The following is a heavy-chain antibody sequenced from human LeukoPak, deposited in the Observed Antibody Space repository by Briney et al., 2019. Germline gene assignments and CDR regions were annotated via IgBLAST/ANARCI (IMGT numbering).Heavy chain of an antibody. Sequence: APVKVSCKASGYTFTSYSISWVRQAPGQGLEWMGWISAYNGNTTYAQKVKGRVTMTTDTSTSTAYMELRSLKSDDTAVYYCARASYCSDGSCYSDYWGQGTLVTVSS. V-gene: IGHV1-18*01. D-gene: IGHD2-15*01. CDR2: ISAYNGNT. J-gene: IGHJ4*02. CDR3: ARASYCSDGSCYSDY. CDR1: GYTFTSYS.